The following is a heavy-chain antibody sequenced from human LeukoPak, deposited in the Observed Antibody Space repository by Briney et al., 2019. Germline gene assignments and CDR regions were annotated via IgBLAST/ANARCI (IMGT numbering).Heavy chain of an antibody. J-gene: IGHJ4*02. V-gene: IGHV4-59*01. D-gene: IGHD6-13*01. CDR3: ARGYSNSWNYFDY. Sequence: SETLSLTCTVSGGSISNYWWSWIRQPPGKGLEWIGYVFDSGGTNYNPSLKSRVTISVDTSKKQFSLKLSSVTAADTAVYYCARGYSNSWNYFDYWGQGTLVTVSS. CDR2: VFDSGGT. CDR1: GGSISNYW.